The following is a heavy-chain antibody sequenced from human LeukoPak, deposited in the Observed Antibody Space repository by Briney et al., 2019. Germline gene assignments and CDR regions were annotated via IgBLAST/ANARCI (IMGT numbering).Heavy chain of an antibody. CDR3: AKGLYYDILTGNWFDP. CDR1: GFTFDYYA. CDR2: ITWNSDST. V-gene: IGHV3-9*01. Sequence: GRSLRLSCAASGFTFDYYAMHWVRQAPGKGLEWVSGITWNSDSTGYADSVKGRFTISRDNAKNSPYLEMNSLRAEDTAFYYCAKGLYYDILTGNWFDPWGQGTLVTVSS. J-gene: IGHJ5*02. D-gene: IGHD3-9*01.